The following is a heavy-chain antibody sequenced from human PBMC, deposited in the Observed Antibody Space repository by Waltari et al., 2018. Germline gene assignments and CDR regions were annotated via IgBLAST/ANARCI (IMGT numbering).Heavy chain of an antibody. Sequence: EVQLVESGGDLIQPGGSLRLSCAASGLVVSRSVVAWVRQAPGKGLEWVLSLYSGGDTHFADAVKGRVTISRDDSRNTVYLQMNSLRAEDAALYYCASGTATVSFEFWGQGTQVTVSS. D-gene: IGHD1-1*01. CDR1: GLVVSRSV. CDR2: LYSGGDT. J-gene: IGHJ4*02. CDR3: ASGTATVSFEF. V-gene: IGHV3-53*01.